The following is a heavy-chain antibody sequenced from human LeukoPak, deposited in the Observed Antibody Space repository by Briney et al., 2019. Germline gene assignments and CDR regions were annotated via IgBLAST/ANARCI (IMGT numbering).Heavy chain of an antibody. Sequence: PGRSLRLSCAASGFTFSSYAMHWVRQAPGKGLEWVAVISYDGSNKYYADSVKGRFTISRDNSKNTLYPQMNSLRAEDTAVYYCARDGHYDILTGYFQDWGQGTLVTVSS. V-gene: IGHV3-30-3*01. CDR1: GFTFSSYA. CDR2: ISYDGSNK. J-gene: IGHJ1*01. CDR3: ARDGHYDILTGYFQD. D-gene: IGHD3-9*01.